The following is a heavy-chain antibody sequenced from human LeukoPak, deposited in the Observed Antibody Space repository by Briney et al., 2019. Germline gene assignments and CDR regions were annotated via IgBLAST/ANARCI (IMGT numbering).Heavy chain of an antibody. V-gene: IGHV4-59*01. D-gene: IGHD6-19*01. CDR3: AKGQWLVTYGMDV. CDR2: IYYSGST. CDR1: GGSISSYY. J-gene: IGHJ6*02. Sequence: SETLSLTCTVSGGSISSYYWSWIRQPPGKGLEWIGYIYYSGSTNYNPSLKSRVTISVDTSKNQFSLKLSSVTAADTAVYYCAKGQWLVTYGMDVWGRGTTVTVSS.